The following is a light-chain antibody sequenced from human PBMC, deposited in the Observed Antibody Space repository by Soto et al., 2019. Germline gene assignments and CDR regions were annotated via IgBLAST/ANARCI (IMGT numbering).Light chain of an antibody. J-gene: IGKJ4*01. CDR3: QQRINWPLT. Sequence: EIVLTQSPATLSLSPGERATLSCRASQSVTNFLAWYQQKLGQAPRLLIYDASKRATGIPGRFSGSGSGTDFTLTIANLEPEDFAVYYCQQRINWPLTFGGGTKVEFK. V-gene: IGKV3-11*01. CDR1: QSVTNF. CDR2: DAS.